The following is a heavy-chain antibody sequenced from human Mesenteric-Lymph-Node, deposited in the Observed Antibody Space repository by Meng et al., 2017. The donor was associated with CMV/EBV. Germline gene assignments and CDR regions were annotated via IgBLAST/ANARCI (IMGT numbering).Heavy chain of an antibody. V-gene: IGHV3-72*01. CDR2: RRNKATSYTT. CDR3: VRALYNINQYSEL. D-gene: IGHD5-24*01. CDR1: ALSFSDPY. J-gene: IGHJ2*01. Sequence: SALSFSDPYMDWVRPAPGTGLEWVGRRRNKATSYTTEYAASVEGRFTISRDDSKNSLYLQMNSLKTEDTAVYYCVRALYNINQYSELWGRGTLVTVSS.